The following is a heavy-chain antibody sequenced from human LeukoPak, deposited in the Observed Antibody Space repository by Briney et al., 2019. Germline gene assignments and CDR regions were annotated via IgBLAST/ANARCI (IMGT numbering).Heavy chain of an antibody. D-gene: IGHD1-14*01. J-gene: IGHJ3*02. CDR1: GFTFSSYS. V-gene: IGHV3-21*01. CDR2: ISSSSSYI. CDR3: ARDKVGGEPDAFDI. Sequence: PGGSLGLSCAASGFTFSSYSMNWVRQAPGKGLEWVSSISSSSSYIYYADSVKGRFTISRDNAKNSLYLQMNSLRAEDTAVYYCARDKVGGEPDAFDIWGQGTMVTVSS.